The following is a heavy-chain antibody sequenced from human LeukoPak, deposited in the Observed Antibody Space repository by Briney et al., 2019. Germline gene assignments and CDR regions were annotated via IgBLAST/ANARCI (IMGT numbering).Heavy chain of an antibody. CDR2: ISCSGGST. J-gene: IGHJ4*02. Sequence: PGGSLTLSCAASGFTFSSYSMSWVRQAPGKGLEWVSAISCSGGSTYYAASVKGRCTISRDNSKDTLYLQMSSLRAEDTAVYYCAKRLEQQLVQPYSDYWGKGTLVTVSS. CDR1: GFTFSSYS. V-gene: IGHV3-23*01. D-gene: IGHD6-13*01. CDR3: AKRLEQQLVQPYSDY.